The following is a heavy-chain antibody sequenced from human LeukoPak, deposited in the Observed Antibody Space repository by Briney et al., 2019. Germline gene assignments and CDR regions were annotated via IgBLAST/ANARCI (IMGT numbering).Heavy chain of an antibody. Sequence: ASVKVSCKASGYTFTGYYMHWVRQAPGQGLEWMGWINPNSGDTNYAQKFQGRVTMTRDTSISTAYMELSRLRSNDTAVYYCARASSSVLGAFDIWGQGTMVTVSS. J-gene: IGHJ3*02. V-gene: IGHV1-2*02. D-gene: IGHD6-6*01. CDR2: INPNSGDT. CDR3: ARASSSVLGAFDI. CDR1: GYTFTGYY.